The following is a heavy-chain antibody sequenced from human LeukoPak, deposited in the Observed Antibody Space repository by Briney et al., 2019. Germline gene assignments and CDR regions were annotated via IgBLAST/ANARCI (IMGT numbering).Heavy chain of an antibody. Sequence: PSETLSLTCTVSGGSISSYYYWSWIRQPPGKGLEWIGYIYYSGSTNYNPSLKSRVTISVETSKNQFSLELSSVTAADTAVYYCARERAAAGNFDYWGQGTLVTVSS. J-gene: IGHJ4*02. CDR3: ARERAAAGNFDY. D-gene: IGHD6-13*01. V-gene: IGHV4-59*12. CDR1: GGSISSYYY. CDR2: IYYSGST.